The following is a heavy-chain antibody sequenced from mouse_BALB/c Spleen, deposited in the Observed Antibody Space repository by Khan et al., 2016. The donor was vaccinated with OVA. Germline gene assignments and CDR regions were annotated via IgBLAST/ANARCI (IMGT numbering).Heavy chain of an antibody. V-gene: IGHV1-20*02. D-gene: IGHD1-1*01. CDR1: GYSFTGYF. CDR2: INPHFGDT. J-gene: IGHJ2*01. CDR3: ARIYGSDCDY. Sequence: MQLEESGPELVKPGASVKISCKASGYSFTGYFMHWVMQSPGKSLEWIGRINPHFGDTFSNQKFVDKATLTVDESSSTAHLELRSLASEDSAVYYCARIYGSDCDYGGQGTTLTVSA.